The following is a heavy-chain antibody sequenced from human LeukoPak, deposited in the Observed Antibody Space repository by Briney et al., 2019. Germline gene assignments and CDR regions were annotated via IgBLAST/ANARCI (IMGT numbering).Heavy chain of an antibody. CDR3: ARVLRYCSGGNCYSGGLEYMDV. J-gene: IGHJ6*03. CDR2: ISRSGSTK. D-gene: IGHD2-15*01. Sequence: GGSLRLSCAASGFTFSDYNMRWIRQAPGKGLEWVSSISRSGSTKYYADSVKGRFTISRDNAKNSLFLQMNSLRAEDTAVYYCARVLRYCSGGNCYSGGLEYMDVWGKGTTVTISS. CDR1: GFTFSDYN. V-gene: IGHV3-11*01.